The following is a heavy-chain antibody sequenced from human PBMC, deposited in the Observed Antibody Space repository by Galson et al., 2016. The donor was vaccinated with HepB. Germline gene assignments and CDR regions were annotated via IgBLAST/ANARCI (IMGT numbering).Heavy chain of an antibody. CDR1: GFTFTSYW. V-gene: IGHV3-74*03. J-gene: IGHJ6*01. CDR3: ARVGVIPYYYYGMDV. CDR2: INSDGSST. Sequence: SLSLACAASGFTFTSYWIHWVRQVPGEELVWVSRINSDGSSTQYAESVKGRFTISRDNAKNTVYLQMNSLRVEDTAVYYCARVGVIPYYYYGMDVWGQGTMVIVSS. D-gene: IGHD3-10*01.